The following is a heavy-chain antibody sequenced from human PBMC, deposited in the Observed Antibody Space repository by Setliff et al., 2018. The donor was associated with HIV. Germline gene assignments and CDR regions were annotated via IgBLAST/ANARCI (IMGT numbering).Heavy chain of an antibody. CDR1: GYTFTSYD. CDR2: INPNSGGT. V-gene: IGHV1-2*06. J-gene: IGHJ6*02. CDR3: ARAGTTILNFFYGMDV. D-gene: IGHD3-3*02. Sequence: GASVKVSCKASGYTFTSYDINWVRQAPGQGLEWMGRINPNSGGTNYAQKFQGRVTMTRDTSTSTGYMELRSLRSEDTAVYYCARAGTTILNFFYGMDVWGRGTTVTVSS.